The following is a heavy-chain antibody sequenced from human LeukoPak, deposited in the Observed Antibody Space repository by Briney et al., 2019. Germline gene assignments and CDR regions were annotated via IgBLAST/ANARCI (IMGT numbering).Heavy chain of an antibody. D-gene: IGHD1-26*01. CDR1: GGTFSSYA. V-gene: IGHV1-69*04. CDR3: ARDPAYSGSLTFDY. Sequence: SVKVSCKASGGTFSSYAISWVRQAPGQGLEWMGRIIPILGIANYAQKFQGRVTITADKSTSTAYMELSSLGSEDTAVYYCARDPAYSGSLTFDYWGQGTLVTVSS. CDR2: IIPILGIA. J-gene: IGHJ4*02.